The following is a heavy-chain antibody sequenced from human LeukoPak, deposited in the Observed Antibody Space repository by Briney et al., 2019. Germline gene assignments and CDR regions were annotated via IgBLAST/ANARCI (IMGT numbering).Heavy chain of an antibody. CDR3: AKSSGAYLYGHDYFDY. D-gene: IGHD3-10*01. CDR2: ISSVGSST. CDR1: GFTFSTYA. V-gene: IGHV3-23*01. Sequence: PGGSLRLSCTASGFTFSTYAMTWVRQTPGKGLKWVSIISSVGSSTYYADSVTGQFTISRDNSKNTLYLQMNTLRAEDTAIYYCAKSSGAYLYGHDYFDYWGQGTLVTVSS. J-gene: IGHJ4*02.